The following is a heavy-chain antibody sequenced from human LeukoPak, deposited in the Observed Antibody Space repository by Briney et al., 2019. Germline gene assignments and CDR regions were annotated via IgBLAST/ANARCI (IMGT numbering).Heavy chain of an antibody. CDR2: IYTSGGT. V-gene: IGHV4-4*09. CDR1: GDSISSYY. D-gene: IGHD2-15*01. CDR3: ASGWALNV. J-gene: IGHJ3*01. Sequence: PSETLSLTCTVSGDSISSYYWSWIRQPPGKGLEWIGYIYTSGGTNYIPSLKGRVTISIDTSKNQFSLQLNSVTPEDTAVYYCASGWALNVWGQGTVVTVSS.